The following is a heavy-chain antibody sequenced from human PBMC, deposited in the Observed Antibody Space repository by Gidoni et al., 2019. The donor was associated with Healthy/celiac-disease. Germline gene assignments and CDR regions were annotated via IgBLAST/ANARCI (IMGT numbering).Heavy chain of an antibody. Sequence: QVQLVQSGAEVKKPGASVKVSCKASGYTFTGYYMHWVRQAPGQGLEWMGRINPNSGGTNYAQKFQGRVTMTRDTSISTAYMELSRLRSDDTAVYYCARERRGSYRFPTSWYGMDVWGQGTTVTVSS. V-gene: IGHV1-2*06. CDR2: INPNSGGT. CDR1: GYTFTGYY. CDR3: ARERRGSYRFPTSWYGMDV. D-gene: IGHD3-16*02. J-gene: IGHJ6*02.